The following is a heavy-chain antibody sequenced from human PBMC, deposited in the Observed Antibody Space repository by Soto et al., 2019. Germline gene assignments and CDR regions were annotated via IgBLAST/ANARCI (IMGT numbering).Heavy chain of an antibody. CDR3: ASVFSGSYYNWVWFDP. D-gene: IGHD3-10*01. V-gene: IGHV1-69*13. CDR1: GGTFSSYA. CDR2: IIPIFGTA. J-gene: IGHJ5*02. Sequence: GASVKVSCKASGGTFSSYAISWVRQAPGQGLEWMGGIIPIFGTANYAQKFQGRVTITADESTSTAYMELSSLRSEDTAVYYCASVFSGSYYNWVWFDPWGQGTLVTVSS.